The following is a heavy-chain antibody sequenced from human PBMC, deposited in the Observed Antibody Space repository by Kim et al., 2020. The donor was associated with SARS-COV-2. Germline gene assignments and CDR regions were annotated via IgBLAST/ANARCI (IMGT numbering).Heavy chain of an antibody. CDR3: ARLRTFSAFDI. D-gene: IGHD3-16*01. CDR1: GFTFSSYA. V-gene: IGHV3-30-3*01. CDR2: ISYDGSNK. Sequence: GGSLRLSCAASGFTFSSYAMHWVRQAPGKGLEWVAVISYDGSNKYYADSVKGRFTISRDNSKNTLYLQMNSLRAEDTAVYYCARLRTFSAFDIWGQGTMVTVSS. J-gene: IGHJ3*02.